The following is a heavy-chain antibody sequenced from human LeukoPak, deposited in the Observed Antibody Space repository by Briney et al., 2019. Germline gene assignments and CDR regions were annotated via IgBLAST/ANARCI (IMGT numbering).Heavy chain of an antibody. CDR1: GFTFSSFG. J-gene: IGHJ4*02. CDR3: ARDGWNLRIFDI. CDR2: ITPTSSII. D-gene: IGHD1-1*01. V-gene: IGHV3-48*02. Sequence: GGSLRLSCGVSGFTFSSFGMTWVRQAPGKGLEWVSYITPTSSIIYYADSVKGRFTISRDNAKNSLYLQMSSLRDEDTAVYYCARDGWNLRIFDIWGQGTLVTVSS.